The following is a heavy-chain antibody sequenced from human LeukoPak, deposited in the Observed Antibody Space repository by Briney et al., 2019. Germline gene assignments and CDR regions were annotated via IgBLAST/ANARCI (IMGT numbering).Heavy chain of an antibody. CDR3: TSGLIAIESDNNLYQYMDV. J-gene: IGHJ6*03. D-gene: IGHD2-21*01. Sequence: GGSLRPSCSGSGFTFSVYSMNWVRQAPGKGLEWVSSITSKSNYIYYADSVKGRFTISRDNAMTSVFLQLNSLRAEDSAVYYCTSGLIAIESDNNLYQYMDVWGKGTTVTVSS. CDR2: ITSKSNYI. CDR1: GFTFSVYS. V-gene: IGHV3-21*01.